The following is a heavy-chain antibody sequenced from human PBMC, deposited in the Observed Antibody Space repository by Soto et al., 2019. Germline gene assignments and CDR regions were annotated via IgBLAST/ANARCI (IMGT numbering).Heavy chain of an antibody. CDR2: ISYDGSNK. V-gene: IGHV3-30-3*01. CDR1: GFTFSSYA. D-gene: IGHD1-20*01. CDR3: ARGARSYNWNDGYYYGMDV. J-gene: IGHJ6*02. Sequence: QVQLVESGGGVVQPGRSLRLSCAASGFTFSSYAMHWVRQAPGKGLEWVAVISYDGSNKYYADSVKGRFTISRDNSKNTLYLQMNSLRAEDTAVYYCARGARSYNWNDGYYYGMDVWGQGTTVTVSS.